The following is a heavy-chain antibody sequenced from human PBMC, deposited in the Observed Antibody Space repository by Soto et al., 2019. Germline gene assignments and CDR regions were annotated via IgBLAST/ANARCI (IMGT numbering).Heavy chain of an antibody. CDR2: ISYDGTYK. J-gene: IGHJ6*02. V-gene: IGHV3-30*14. D-gene: IGHD5-12*01. Sequence: QVQLVESGGGVVQPGRSLRLSCAASGFTFNNFAMHWVRQAPGKGLEWVAFISYDGTYKYYADSVRGRFTVYRDNSKSTLFLQMNSIKFEDTAVYVCANEVDVAFSSLQYGMDVWGQGTTVTVSS. CDR1: GFTFNNFA. CDR3: ANEVDVAFSSLQYGMDV.